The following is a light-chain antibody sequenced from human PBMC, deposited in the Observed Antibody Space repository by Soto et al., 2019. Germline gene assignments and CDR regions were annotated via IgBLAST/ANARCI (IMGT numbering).Light chain of an antibody. CDR1: SSNIGAGYD. CDR3: QSYDSSYV. Sequence: QSVLTQQPSVSGAPGQRVTISCTGSSSNIGAGYDVHWYQQLPGTAPKLLIYGNSNRPSGVPDRFSGSKSGTSASLAITGLQAEDEADYYCQSYDSSYVFGTGTKVTVL. CDR2: GNS. V-gene: IGLV1-40*01. J-gene: IGLJ1*01.